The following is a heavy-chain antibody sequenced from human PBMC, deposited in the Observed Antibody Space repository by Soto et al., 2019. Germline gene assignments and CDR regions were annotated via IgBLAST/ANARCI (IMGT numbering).Heavy chain of an antibody. V-gene: IGHV4-34*01. CDR2: INQSGST. CDR3: ARVVGSSGWYYGSFDI. Sequence: SETLSLTCAVYGGSFSGSYWNWIRQPPGKGLEWIGEINQSGSTNYNPSLKSRVTISVDTSKNQFSLKLSSVTAAGSAVYYCARVVGSSGWYYGSFDIWGPGTMVTV. J-gene: IGHJ3*02. CDR1: GGSFSGSY. D-gene: IGHD6-19*01.